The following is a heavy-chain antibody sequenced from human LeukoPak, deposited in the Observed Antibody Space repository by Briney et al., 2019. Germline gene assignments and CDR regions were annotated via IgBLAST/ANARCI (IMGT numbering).Heavy chain of an antibody. CDR1: GGTFSSYA. CDR2: INPNSGGT. Sequence: GASVKVSCKASGGTFSSYAISWVRQAPGQGLEWMGWINPNSGGTNYAQKFQGRVTMTRDTSISTAYMELSRLRSDDTAVYYCARDGSSMPYSSSWYVFDYWGQGTLVTVSS. J-gene: IGHJ4*02. V-gene: IGHV1-2*02. CDR3: ARDGSSMPYSSSWYVFDY. D-gene: IGHD6-13*01.